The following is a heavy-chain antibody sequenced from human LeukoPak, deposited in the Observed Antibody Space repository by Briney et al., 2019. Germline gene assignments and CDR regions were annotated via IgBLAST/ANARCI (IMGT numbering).Heavy chain of an antibody. Sequence: ASVKVSCKASGYTFTSYGISWVRQAPGQGLEWMGWISAYNGNTNYAQKLQGRVTMTTDTSTSTAYMELRSLRSDDTAVYYCARGGGGGYYESSGYFDYWGQGTLVTVSS. CDR2: ISAYNGNT. CDR1: GYTFTSYG. D-gene: IGHD3-22*01. CDR3: ARGGGGGYYESSGYFDY. J-gene: IGHJ4*02. V-gene: IGHV1-18*01.